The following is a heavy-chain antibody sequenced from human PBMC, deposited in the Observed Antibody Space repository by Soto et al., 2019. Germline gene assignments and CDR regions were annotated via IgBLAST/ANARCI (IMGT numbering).Heavy chain of an antibody. D-gene: IGHD3-3*01. CDR2: ISYDGSNK. Sequence: GGSLRLSCAASGFTFSSYGMHWVRQAPGKGLEWVAVISYDGSNKYYADSVKGRFTISRDNSKNTLYLEMNSLRAEDTAVYYCAKPITMEPRGGGYYYYYGMDVWGQGTTVTVSS. CDR3: AKPITMEPRGGGYYYYYGMDV. V-gene: IGHV3-30*18. J-gene: IGHJ6*02. CDR1: GFTFSSYG.